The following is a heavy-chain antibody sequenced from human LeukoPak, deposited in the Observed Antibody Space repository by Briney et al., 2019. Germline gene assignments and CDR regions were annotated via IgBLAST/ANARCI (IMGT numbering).Heavy chain of an antibody. V-gene: IGHV1-18*01. D-gene: IGHD6-19*01. CDR3: ATESSGWYYYGMDV. CDR2: ISAYNGNT. Sequence: ASVKVSCKASGYTFTIYGISWVRQAPGQGLEWMGWISAYNGNTNYAQKLQGRVTMTTDTSTSTAYMELRSLRSDDTAVYYCATESSGWYYYGMDVWGQGTTVTVSS. CDR1: GYTFTIYG. J-gene: IGHJ6*02.